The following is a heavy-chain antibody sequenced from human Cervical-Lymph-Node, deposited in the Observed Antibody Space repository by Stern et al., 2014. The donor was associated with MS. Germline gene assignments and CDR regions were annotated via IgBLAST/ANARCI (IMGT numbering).Heavy chain of an antibody. D-gene: IGHD4-17*01. V-gene: IGHV3-23*04. J-gene: IGHJ4*02. CDR1: GFTFASYA. Sequence: DVQLVESGGGLALPGGSLRLSCAASGFTFASYALTWVRRAPGKGLGWVASIGGSVGIYDYADSVKGRFTISRDNYKNTVYLQMNSLRAEDTATYYCAKDIDYGDYGWYYFDYWGQGTPVTVSS. CDR2: IGGSVGIY. CDR3: AKDIDYGDYGWYYFDY.